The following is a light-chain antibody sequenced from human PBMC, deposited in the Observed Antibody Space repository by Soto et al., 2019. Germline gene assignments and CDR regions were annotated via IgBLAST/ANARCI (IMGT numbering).Light chain of an antibody. CDR2: LAS. CDR1: QNIQSF. V-gene: IGKV1-5*03. J-gene: IGKJ2*03. Sequence: DIPMTQFPSTLSASVGDQVTLTCRASQNIQSFLAWYQQKPGKAPKLLIYLASRLEGGVPPRFSGSGSVTEFTLTINSLQPDDFAIYFCQQYNSHSYYSFGPGTKLEVK. CDR3: QQYNSHSYYS.